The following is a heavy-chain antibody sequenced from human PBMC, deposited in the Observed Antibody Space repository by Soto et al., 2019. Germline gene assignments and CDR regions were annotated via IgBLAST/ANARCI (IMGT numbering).Heavy chain of an antibody. D-gene: IGHD2-2*01. CDR3: ARARAQTRGSIPFTYAFVI. CDR1: GGTFSSYT. CDR2: IIPILGIA. J-gene: IGHJ3*02. V-gene: IGHV1-69*02. Sequence: VQLVQSGAEVKKPGSSVKVSCKASGGTFSSYTISWVRQAHGRGLEWTGRIIPILGIANYAQKFQGRVTITADKSTSTAHMELSSLRSEDTAVYYCARARAQTRGSIPFTYAFVIWGQGTMVTVSS.